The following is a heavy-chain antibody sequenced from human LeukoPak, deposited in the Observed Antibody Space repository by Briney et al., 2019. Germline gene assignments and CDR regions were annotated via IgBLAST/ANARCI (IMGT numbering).Heavy chain of an antibody. CDR3: ARDGIWNYDY. J-gene: IGHJ4*02. V-gene: IGHV3-7*01. D-gene: IGHD1-7*01. Sequence: QPGGSLRLSCAASGFTFRSYWMSWVRQAPGKGLEWVANINQDGSEKYYVDSVKGRFTISRDNAKNSLYVQMNRLRAEDTAVYYCARDGIWNYDYRRQGTLVTVSS. CDR2: INQDGSEK. CDR1: GFTFRSYW.